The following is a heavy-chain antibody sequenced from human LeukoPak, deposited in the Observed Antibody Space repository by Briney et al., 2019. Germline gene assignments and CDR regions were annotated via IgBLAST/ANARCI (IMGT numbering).Heavy chain of an antibody. Sequence: GGSLRLSCAASGFTFSSYEMNWVRQAPGKGLEWVSYISSSGSTIYYADSVKGRFTISRDNSKNTLYLQMNSLRAEDTAVYYCAREIGSSSGYFDYWGQGTLVTVSS. CDR3: AREIGSSSGYFDY. CDR1: GFTFSSYE. J-gene: IGHJ4*02. D-gene: IGHD6-6*01. V-gene: IGHV3-48*03. CDR2: ISSSGSTI.